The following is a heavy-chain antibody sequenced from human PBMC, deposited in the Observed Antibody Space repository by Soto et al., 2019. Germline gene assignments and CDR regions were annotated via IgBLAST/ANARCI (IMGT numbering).Heavy chain of an antibody. Sequence: HVELVQSGADVKKPGASVTISCKASGYTFTDYALHWMRQAPGQRLEWMGWMNAGVGNTLYSQKFQGRITITRDTSASTAYMELNSLKSDDTAIYYCARDTGYTFGSLNYWGPGTLVTVSS. CDR2: MNAGVGNT. J-gene: IGHJ4*02. CDR3: ARDTGYTFGSLNY. V-gene: IGHV1-3*01. D-gene: IGHD5-18*01. CDR1: GYTFTDYA.